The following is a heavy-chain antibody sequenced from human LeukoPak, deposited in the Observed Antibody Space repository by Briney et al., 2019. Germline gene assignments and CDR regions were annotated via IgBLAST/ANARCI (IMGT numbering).Heavy chain of an antibody. D-gene: IGHD4-23*01. CDR1: GFTFSSYG. CDR2: IPYDGSNK. J-gene: IGHJ4*02. Sequence: HPGGSLRLSCAASGFTFSSYGMHWVRQAPGKGLEWVAVIPYDGSNKYYADSVKGRFTISRENSKNRLYLQMNSLRAEDTAVYYCARAEGYGGELDSWGQGTLVTVSS. V-gene: IGHV3-30*13. CDR3: ARAEGYGGELDS.